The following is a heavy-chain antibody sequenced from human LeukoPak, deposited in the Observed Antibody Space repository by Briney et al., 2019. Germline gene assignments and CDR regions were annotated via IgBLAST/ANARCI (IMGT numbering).Heavy chain of an antibody. Sequence: GESLKISCKGSGYSFSNDWIGWVRQMPGKGLEWMGIIYPGDSDTRYSPSFQGQVTISGDKSTSTAYLQWSSLKASDSAMYYCASRRGVGGNDAFDIWGQGTMVTVSS. V-gene: IGHV5-51*01. CDR3: ASRRGVGGNDAFDI. CDR2: IYPGDSDT. D-gene: IGHD1-26*01. J-gene: IGHJ3*02. CDR1: GYSFSNDW.